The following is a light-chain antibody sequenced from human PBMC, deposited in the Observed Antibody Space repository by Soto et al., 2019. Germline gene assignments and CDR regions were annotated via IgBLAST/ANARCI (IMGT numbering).Light chain of an antibody. CDR1: QSISNR. J-gene: IGKJ1*01. V-gene: IGKV1-5*01. Sequence: QITQSPSSLSASVGDRVTITCRASQSISNRLAWYQQKPGKAPKVLIYDASNLESGVPSRFSGSGSGTEFILTISSLQPDDFTTYYCQHYGGMWAFGQGTKVDI. CDR2: DAS. CDR3: QHYGGMWA.